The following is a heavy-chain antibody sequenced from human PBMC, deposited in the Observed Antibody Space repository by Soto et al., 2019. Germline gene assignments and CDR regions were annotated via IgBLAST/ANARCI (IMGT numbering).Heavy chain of an antibody. CDR2: ISYDGSNK. D-gene: IGHD4-17*01. V-gene: IGHV3-30-3*01. CDR1: GFTFSSYA. CDR3: ARAWTTVRLSSSDYYYGMDV. J-gene: IGHJ6*02. Sequence: GGSLRLSCAASGFTFSSYAMHWVRQAPGKGLEWVAVISYDGSNKYYADSVKGRFTISRDNSKNTLYLQMNSLRAEDTAVYYCARAWTTVRLSSSDYYYGMDVWGQGTTVTVSS.